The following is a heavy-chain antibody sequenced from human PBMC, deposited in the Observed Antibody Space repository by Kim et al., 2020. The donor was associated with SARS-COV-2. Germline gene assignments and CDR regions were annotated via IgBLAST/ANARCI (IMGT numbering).Heavy chain of an antibody. CDR2: ISVTDAI. CDR1: GFTFTTYN. D-gene: IGHD7-27*01. V-gene: IGHV3-48*02. CDR3: ARDWNWGIDV. J-gene: IGHJ4*02. Sequence: GGSLRLSCAASGFTFTTYNMNWVRQAPGKGLEWISYISVTDAIYYADSVKGRFTISRDYAKNSLDLQMNSLRDEDTAVYYCARDWNWGIDVWGQGTLGTV.